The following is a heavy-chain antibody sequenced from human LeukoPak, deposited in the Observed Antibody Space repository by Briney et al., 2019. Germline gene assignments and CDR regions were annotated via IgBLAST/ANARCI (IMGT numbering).Heavy chain of an antibody. J-gene: IGHJ6*03. V-gene: IGHV1-2*02. CDR3: ARVPAANLYYYYYYMDV. Sequence: ASVKVSCKASGYTFTGYYMHWVRQAPGQGLEWMGWINPNSGGTNYAQKFQGRVTMTRDTSISTAYMELSRLRSDDTAVYYCARVPAANLYYYYYYMDVWRKGTTVTVSS. CDR1: GYTFTGYY. D-gene: IGHD2-2*01. CDR2: INPNSGGT.